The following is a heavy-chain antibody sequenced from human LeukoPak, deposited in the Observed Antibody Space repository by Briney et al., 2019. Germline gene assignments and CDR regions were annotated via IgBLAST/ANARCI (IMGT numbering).Heavy chain of an antibody. CDR1: GFTFSSYS. CDR2: ISSSSSYI. V-gene: IGHV3-21*01. D-gene: IGHD1-26*01. Sequence: GGSLRLSCAASGFTFSSYSMNWVRQAPGKGLEWVSSISSSSSYIYYADSVKGRFTISRDNAKNSLYLQMNSLRAEDTAVYYCARGSGIVGATFDYWGQGTLVTVSS. CDR3: ARGSGIVGATFDY. J-gene: IGHJ4*02.